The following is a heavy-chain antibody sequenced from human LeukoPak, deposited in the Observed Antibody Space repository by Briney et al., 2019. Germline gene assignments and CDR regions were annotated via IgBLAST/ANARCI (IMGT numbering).Heavy chain of an antibody. CDR1: GFTFDDYA. D-gene: IGHD5-18*01. J-gene: IGHJ4*02. Sequence: GGSLRLSCAASGFTFDDYAMHWVRQAPGKGLEAVSPISGDGGSTYYADSVKGRFTISRDNSKNSLYLQMNSLRTEDTALYYCAKDMWSYSYGFPYFDYWGQGTLVTVSS. CDR3: AKDMWSYSYGFPYFDY. V-gene: IGHV3-43*02. CDR2: ISGDGGST.